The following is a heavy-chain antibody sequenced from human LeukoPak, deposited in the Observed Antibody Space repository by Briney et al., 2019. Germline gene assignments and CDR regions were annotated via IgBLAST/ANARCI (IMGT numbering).Heavy chain of an antibody. D-gene: IGHD3-3*01. J-gene: IGHJ4*02. CDR3: AKGTIFGVVSYIDY. Sequence: GGSLRLSCAASGFTFSSYAMSWVRQAPGKGLEWVSEISNVGTINYADSVKGRFTISRDNSKNTLYLQMNSLRAEDTAVYYCAKGTIFGVVSYIDYWGQGTLVTVSS. CDR1: GFTFSSYA. V-gene: IGHV3-23*01. CDR2: ISNVGTI.